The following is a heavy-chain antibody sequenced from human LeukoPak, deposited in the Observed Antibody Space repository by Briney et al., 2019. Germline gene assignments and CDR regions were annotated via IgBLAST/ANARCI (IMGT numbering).Heavy chain of an antibody. J-gene: IGHJ3*02. CDR2: ISPDKT. V-gene: IGHV3-23*01. Sequence: GGSLRLSCAASGFSFSTNPMSWVRQAPGKGLEWVSAISPDKTYYADSVKGRLTISRDNYKNTVDLHMSSPRAEDTAIYYCVKEYVDRAFTRSFEIWGQGTVVTVSS. CDR1: GFSFSTNP. D-gene: IGHD3-10*01. CDR3: VKEYVDRAFTRSFEI.